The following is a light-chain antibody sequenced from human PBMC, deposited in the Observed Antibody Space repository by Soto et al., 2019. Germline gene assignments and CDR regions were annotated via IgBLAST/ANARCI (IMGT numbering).Light chain of an antibody. CDR2: GAS. Sequence: EIVMTQSPATLSVSPGERATLSCRAGQSVSSTLAWYQQKPGQAPRLLIYGASTRATGVPARFSGSGSGTDFTLTISRLEPEDFAVYYCQQYGSSPWTFGQGTRLEIK. CDR3: QQYGSSPWT. V-gene: IGKV3-15*01. CDR1: QSVSST. J-gene: IGKJ5*01.